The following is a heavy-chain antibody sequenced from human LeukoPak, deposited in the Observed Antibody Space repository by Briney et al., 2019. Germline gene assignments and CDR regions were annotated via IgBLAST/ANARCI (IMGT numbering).Heavy chain of an antibody. CDR1: GGSISSSSYY. Sequence: PSETLSLTCTVSGGSISSSSYYWGWIRQPPGKGLEWIGYIYYSGSTNYNPSLKSRVTISVDTSKNQFSLKLSSVTAADTAVYYCARVLGYCTNGVCYKNWFDPWGQGTLVTVSS. CDR3: ARVLGYCTNGVCYKNWFDP. CDR2: IYYSGST. J-gene: IGHJ5*02. D-gene: IGHD2-8*01. V-gene: IGHV4-61*05.